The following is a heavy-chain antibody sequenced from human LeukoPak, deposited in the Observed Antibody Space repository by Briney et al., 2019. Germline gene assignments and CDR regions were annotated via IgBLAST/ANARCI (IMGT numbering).Heavy chain of an antibody. D-gene: IGHD5-18*01. Sequence: ASVKVSCKASGYTFTSYYMHWVRQAPGQGLEWMGIINPSGGSTSYAQKFQGRVTMTRDTSTSTVYMELSSLRSEDTAVYYCARDPDTAMALGHDAFDIWGQGTMVTVSS. CDR2: INPSGGST. J-gene: IGHJ3*02. CDR3: ARDPDTAMALGHDAFDI. V-gene: IGHV1-46*01. CDR1: GYTFTSYY.